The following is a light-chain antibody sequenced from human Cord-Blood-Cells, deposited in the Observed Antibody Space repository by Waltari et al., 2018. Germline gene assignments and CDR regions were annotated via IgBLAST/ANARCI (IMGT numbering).Light chain of an antibody. CDR1: QSVSSSY. Sequence: EIVLTQSPGTLSLSPGERATLSCRASQSVSSSYLAWYQQKPGQAPRVRIYGASSGATGIPDRFSGSGSGTDFTLTISRLEPEDFAVYYCQQYGSSPWTFGQGTKVEIK. V-gene: IGKV3-20*01. J-gene: IGKJ1*01. CDR3: QQYGSSPWT. CDR2: GAS.